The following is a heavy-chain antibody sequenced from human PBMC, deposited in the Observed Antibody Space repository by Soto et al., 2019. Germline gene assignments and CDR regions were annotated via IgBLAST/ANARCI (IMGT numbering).Heavy chain of an antibody. Sequence: QVQLVESGGGVVQPGRSLRLSCAASGFTFSSYAMHWVRQAPGTGLEWVAVISYDGSNKYYADSVKGRFTISRDNSKNTLYLQMNSLRAEDTAVYYCAREIVVVPAATPFYGMDVWGQGTTVTVSS. CDR2: ISYDGSNK. J-gene: IGHJ6*02. CDR3: AREIVVVPAATPFYGMDV. CDR1: GFTFSSYA. V-gene: IGHV3-30-3*01. D-gene: IGHD2-2*02.